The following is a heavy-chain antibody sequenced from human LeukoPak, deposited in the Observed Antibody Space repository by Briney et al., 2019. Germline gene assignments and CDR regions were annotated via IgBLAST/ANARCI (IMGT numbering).Heavy chain of an antibody. J-gene: IGHJ4*02. CDR1: GFTFSSYG. V-gene: IGHV3-30*18. CDR3: AKETYSTSWQLDS. Sequence: PGRSLRLSCAASGFTFSSYGMHWVRQAPGKGLEXXXVISYDGSTKYFGDSVKGRFTISRDNSKNTLYLQMNSLRTEDTAVYYCAKETYSTSWQLDSWGQGTLVTVSS. D-gene: IGHD6-13*01. CDR2: ISYDGSTK.